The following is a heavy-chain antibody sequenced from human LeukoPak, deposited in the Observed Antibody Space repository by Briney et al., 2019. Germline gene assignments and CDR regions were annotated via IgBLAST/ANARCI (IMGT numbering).Heavy chain of an antibody. D-gene: IGHD3-22*01. CDR2: MNPNSGNT. J-gene: IGHJ3*01. Sequence: ASVKVSCKASGYTFTSYDINWVRQATGQGLEWMGWMNPNSGNTGYAQKFQGRVTMTRNTSISTAYMELSSLRSEDTAVYYCARERTYYYDSSGYSFDPWGQGTMVTVSS. CDR3: ARERTYYYDSSGYSFDP. V-gene: IGHV1-8*01. CDR1: GYTFTSYD.